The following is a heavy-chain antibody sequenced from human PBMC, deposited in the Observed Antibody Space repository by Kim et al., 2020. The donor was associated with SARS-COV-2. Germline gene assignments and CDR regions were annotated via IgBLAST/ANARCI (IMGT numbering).Heavy chain of an antibody. V-gene: IGHV3-9*01. J-gene: IGHJ4*02. D-gene: IGHD3-10*01. CDR2: ITKNNDMI. CDR3: AKGGGSGRYSGDF. Sequence: GGSLRLSCAGSGFTFGDYSMVWVRQAPGKGLEWVSGITKNNDMIDYADSVKGRFTISRDNGANSLYLQMNNLRPGDTALYYCAKGGGSGRYSGDFWGQGT. CDR1: GFTFGDYS.